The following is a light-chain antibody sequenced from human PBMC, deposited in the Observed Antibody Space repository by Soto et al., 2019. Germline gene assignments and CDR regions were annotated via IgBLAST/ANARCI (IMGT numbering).Light chain of an antibody. CDR2: EVS. Sequence: QSVLTQPASVSGSPGQSITISCTGTSSDVGGYNYVSWYQQHPGKAPKLMIYEVSNRPSGVSSRFSGSKSGNTPSLTISGLQAEDEADYYCLSYTSSSTGVFGGGTQLTVL. V-gene: IGLV2-14*01. J-gene: IGLJ3*02. CDR1: SSDVGGYNY. CDR3: LSYTSSSTGV.